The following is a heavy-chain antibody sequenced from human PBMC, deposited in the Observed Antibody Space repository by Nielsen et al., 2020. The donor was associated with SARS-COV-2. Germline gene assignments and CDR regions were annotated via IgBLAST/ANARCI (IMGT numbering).Heavy chain of an antibody. CDR1: GFTFSSYG. D-gene: IGHD1-26*01. Sequence: GESLKISCAASGFTFSSYGMHWVRQAPGKGLEWVAVISYDGSNKYYADSVKGRFTISRDNSKNTLYLQMNSLRAEDTAVYYCARGRKFGSSYSRYFDYWGQGTLVTVSS. CDR2: ISYDGSNK. CDR3: ARGRKFGSSYSRYFDY. J-gene: IGHJ4*02. V-gene: IGHV3-30*03.